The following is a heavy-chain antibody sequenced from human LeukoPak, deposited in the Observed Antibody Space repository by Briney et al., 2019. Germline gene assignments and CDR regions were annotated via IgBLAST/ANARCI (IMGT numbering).Heavy chain of an antibody. D-gene: IGHD6-13*01. V-gene: IGHV4-34*01. CDR2: INHSGST. Sequence: SETLSLTCAVYGGSFSGYYWSWIRQPPGKGLEWIGEINHSGSTNYYPSLKSRVTISVDTSKNQFSLKLSSVTAADTAVYYCARGTSISYSSSWYVVYYGMDVWGQGTTVTVSS. J-gene: IGHJ6*02. CDR1: GGSFSGYY. CDR3: ARGTSISYSSSWYVVYYGMDV.